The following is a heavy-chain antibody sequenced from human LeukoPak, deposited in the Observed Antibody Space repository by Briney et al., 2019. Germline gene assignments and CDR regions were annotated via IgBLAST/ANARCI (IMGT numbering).Heavy chain of an antibody. Sequence: ASVKVSCKASGYTFTSYYMHWVRQAPGQGLEWMGIINPSGGSTSYAQKFQGRVTMTEDTSTDTAYMELSSLRSEDTAVYYCATAMGNDYSNYYWFDPWGQGTLVTVSS. CDR1: GYTFTSYY. CDR2: INPSGGST. J-gene: IGHJ5*02. D-gene: IGHD4-11*01. V-gene: IGHV1-46*01. CDR3: ATAMGNDYSNYYWFDP.